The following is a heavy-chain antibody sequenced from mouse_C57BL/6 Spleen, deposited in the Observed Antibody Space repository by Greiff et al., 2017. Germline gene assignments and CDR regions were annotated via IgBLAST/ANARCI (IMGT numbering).Heavy chain of an antibody. J-gene: IGHJ3*01. V-gene: IGHV1-47*01. Sequence: VKLQESGAELVKPGASVKMSCKASGYTFNTYPIEWMKQTPGKSLEWIGNFHPYNDDTKYNEKFKGKATLTVEKSSSTVYLELSRLTSDDAAVYYCARGDYGGFAYWGQGTLVTVSA. CDR3: ARGDYGGFAY. CDR2: FHPYNDDT. D-gene: IGHD1-1*01. CDR1: GYTFNTYP.